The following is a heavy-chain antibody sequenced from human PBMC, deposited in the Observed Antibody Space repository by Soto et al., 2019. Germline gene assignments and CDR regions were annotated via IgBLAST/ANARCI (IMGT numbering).Heavy chain of an antibody. CDR3: ARGNLVVVAATHYYYYYYMDV. CDR2: IGTAGDT. Sequence: GGPLRLSCAASGFTFSSYDMHWVRQATGKGLEWVSAIGTAGDTYYPGSVKSRFTISRENAKNSLYLQMNSLRAGDTAVYYCARGNLVVVAATHYYYYYYMDVWGKGTTVTVSS. D-gene: IGHD2-15*01. J-gene: IGHJ6*03. V-gene: IGHV3-13*01. CDR1: GFTFSSYD.